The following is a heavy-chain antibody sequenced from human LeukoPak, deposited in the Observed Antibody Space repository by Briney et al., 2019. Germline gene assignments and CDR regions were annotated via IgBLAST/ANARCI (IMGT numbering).Heavy chain of an antibody. CDR3: ARGGRQFLEWLFSY. D-gene: IGHD3-3*01. Sequence: SETLSLTCTVSGGSISIANYFWGWIRQPPGKGLEWIGSTYYDGSTNYNPSLKSRVTISVDTSKNQFSLKLSSVTAADTAVYYCARGGRQFLEWLFSYWGQGTLVTVSS. J-gene: IGHJ4*02. V-gene: IGHV4-39*07. CDR2: TYYDGST. CDR1: GGSISIANYF.